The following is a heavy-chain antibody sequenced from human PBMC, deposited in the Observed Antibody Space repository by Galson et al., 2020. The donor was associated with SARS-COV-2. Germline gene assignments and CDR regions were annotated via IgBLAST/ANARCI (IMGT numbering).Heavy chain of an antibody. CDR3: ARCSSPSVTIFGVLTGTCGMDV. Sequence: SQTLSLTCTVSGASISSGSYYWSWIRQPAGKGLEWIGRIYKSGNTNYNHSLWSQVTISVDTSKNQFSLKLTSVTAADTAVYYCARCSSPSVTIFGVLTGTCGMDVWGQGTTVTVTS. CDR2: IYKSGNT. D-gene: IGHD3-3*01. CDR1: GASISSGSYY. J-gene: IGHJ6*02. V-gene: IGHV4-61*02.